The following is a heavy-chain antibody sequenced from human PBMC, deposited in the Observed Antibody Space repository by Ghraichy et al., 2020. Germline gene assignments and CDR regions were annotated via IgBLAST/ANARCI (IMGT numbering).Heavy chain of an antibody. V-gene: IGHV3-66*01. CDR2: FYTDGNT. CDR1: GFNVGYHS. CDR3: ARGSSDWSIFES. D-gene: IGHD3-3*01. J-gene: IGHJ4*02. Sequence: LSLTCAASGFNVGYHSMSWVRQAPGKGLEWVSVFYTDGNTYYADSVKDRFTMSRDKSKNTFYLQVNSLRAEDTAVYRCARGSSDWSIFESWGQGTLVTVSS.